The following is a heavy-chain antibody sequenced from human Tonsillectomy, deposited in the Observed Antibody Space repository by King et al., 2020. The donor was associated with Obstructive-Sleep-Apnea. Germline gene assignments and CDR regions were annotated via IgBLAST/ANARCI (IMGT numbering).Heavy chain of an antibody. V-gene: IGHV1-2*02. CDR1: GYTFTGYY. CDR3: ARDRVSNGYSYGYVY. Sequence: VQLVESGAEVKKPGASVKVSCKASGYTFTGYYMHWVRQAPGQGLEWMGWINPNSGGTNYAQKFQGRVTMTRDTSISTAYMELSRLRSDDTAVYYCARDRVSNGYSYGYVYWGQGTLVTVSS. CDR2: INPNSGGT. J-gene: IGHJ4*02. D-gene: IGHD5-18*01.